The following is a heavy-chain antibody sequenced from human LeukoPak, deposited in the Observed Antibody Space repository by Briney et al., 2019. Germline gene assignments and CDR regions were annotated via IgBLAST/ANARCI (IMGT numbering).Heavy chain of an antibody. Sequence: SETLSLTCTVSGYSISSGYYWGWIRQPPGKGLEWIGYIYYSGSTNYNPSLKSRVTISVDTSKNQFSLKLSSVTAADTAVYYCARDHLRAFDIWGQGTMVTVSS. D-gene: IGHD4-17*01. CDR3: ARDHLRAFDI. V-gene: IGHV4-61*01. CDR2: IYYSGST. J-gene: IGHJ3*02. CDR1: GYSISSGYY.